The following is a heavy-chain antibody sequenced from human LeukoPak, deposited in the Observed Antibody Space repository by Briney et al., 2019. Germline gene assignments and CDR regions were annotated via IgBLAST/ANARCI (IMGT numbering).Heavy chain of an antibody. CDR1: GGSISSGGYY. J-gene: IGHJ3*02. CDR2: IYYSGST. CDR3: ARVQGPAASKGAFDI. D-gene: IGHD2-2*01. Sequence: SETLSLTCTVSGGSISSGGYYWSWIRQHPGKGLEWIGYIYYSGSTYYNPSLKSRVTISVDMSKNQFPLKLSSVTAADTAVYYCARVQGPAASKGAFDIWGQGTMVTVSS. V-gene: IGHV4-31*03.